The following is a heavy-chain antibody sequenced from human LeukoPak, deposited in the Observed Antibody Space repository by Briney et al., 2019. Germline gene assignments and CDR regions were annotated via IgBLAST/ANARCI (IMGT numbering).Heavy chain of an antibody. CDR3: AREKSTLKWAGDLLRPEYYYSMDI. D-gene: IGHD3-10*01. CDR1: DSSFNGYT. V-gene: IGHV3-21*01. CDR2: MCSRRERI. J-gene: IGHJ6*03. Sequence: GGSLTLFCAASDSSFNGYTVNWLRQAPGRGRECVGSMCSRRERISRGDSVTGRFTISRDTAKNAVFLQMSGVRVEDTAVYYCAREKSTLKWAGDLLRPEYYYSMDIWGEGTTVTVSS.